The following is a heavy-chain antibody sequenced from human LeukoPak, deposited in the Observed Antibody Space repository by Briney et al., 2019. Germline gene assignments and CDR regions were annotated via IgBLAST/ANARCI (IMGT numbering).Heavy chain of an antibody. V-gene: IGHV1-69*05. J-gene: IGHJ6*03. CDR2: IIPIFGTA. Sequence: SVKVSCKASGGTFSSYAISWVRQAPGQGLEWMGGIIPIFGTANYAQKFQGRVTITTDESTSTAYMELGSLRSEDTAVYYCARAPFLTYYYYYYMDVWGKGTTVTVSS. CDR1: GGTFSSYA. D-gene: IGHD2/OR15-2a*01. CDR3: ARAPFLTYYYYYYMDV.